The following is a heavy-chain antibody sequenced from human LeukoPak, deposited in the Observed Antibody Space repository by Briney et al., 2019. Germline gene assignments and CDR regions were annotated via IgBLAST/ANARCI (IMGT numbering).Heavy chain of an antibody. D-gene: IGHD5-12*01. CDR1: GFIFSSYS. V-gene: IGHV3-48*01. CDR2: ISSSSSNI. J-gene: IGHJ4*02. Sequence: PGGSLRLSCAASGFIFSSYSMNWVRQAPGKGLEWVSYISSSSSNIYYADSVKGRFTISRDNAKNSLYLQMNCLRAEDTAVYYCARAPLTRLRSHLDYWGQGTLVTVSS. CDR3: ARAPLTRLRSHLDY.